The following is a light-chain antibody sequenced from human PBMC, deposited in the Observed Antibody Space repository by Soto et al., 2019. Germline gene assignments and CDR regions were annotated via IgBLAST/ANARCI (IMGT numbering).Light chain of an antibody. CDR3: QQYGSSPFT. CDR1: QSVSSSY. J-gene: IGKJ4*01. V-gene: IGKV3-20*01. Sequence: EIVLTQSPGTLSLSPGERATLSCRASQSVSSSYLAWYRQKPGQAPRLLIYGASSRATGIPDRISGSGSGTDFTLTISRLEPEDFAVYYCQQYGSSPFTFVGGTKVEI. CDR2: GAS.